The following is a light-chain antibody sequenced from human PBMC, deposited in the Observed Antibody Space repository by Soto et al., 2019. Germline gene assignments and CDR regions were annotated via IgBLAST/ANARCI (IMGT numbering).Light chain of an antibody. J-gene: IGKJ3*01. V-gene: IGKV3-15*01. Sequence: EIVMTQSPATLSVSPGERATLSCRASQSVSSNLAWYQQKPGQAPRLLIYGASTRATGIPARFSGSGSGTEFTLIISTLQSEDFAVYDCRQYKNWPCTLGPGTKVDIK. CDR3: RQYKNWPCT. CDR1: QSVSSN. CDR2: GAS.